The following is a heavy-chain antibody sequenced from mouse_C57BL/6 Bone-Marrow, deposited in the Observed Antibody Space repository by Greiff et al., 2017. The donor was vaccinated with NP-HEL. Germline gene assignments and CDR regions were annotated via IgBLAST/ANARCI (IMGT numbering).Heavy chain of an antibody. CDR2: IYPGDGDT. CDR1: GYAFSSYW. CDR3: ARKEGFYYYGRGYFDV. V-gene: IGHV1-80*01. Sequence: QVQLQQSGAELVKPGASVKISCKASGYAFSSYWMNWVKQRPGKGLEWIGQIYPGDGDTNYNGKFKGKATLTADKSSSTAYMQLSSLTSEDSAVYFCARKEGFYYYGRGYFDVWGTGTTVTVSS. J-gene: IGHJ1*03. D-gene: IGHD1-1*01.